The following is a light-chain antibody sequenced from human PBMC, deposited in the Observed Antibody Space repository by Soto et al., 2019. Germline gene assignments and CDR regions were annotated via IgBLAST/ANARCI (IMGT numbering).Light chain of an antibody. CDR1: QRVDNKF. Sequence: LTQSPGTLSLSPGEGATLSCRTSQRVDNKFVAWYQQKPGQAPRLLIYGASTRATGIPDRFSGSGFGTDFTLTITRLEPEDFAVYYCQQYGSSLWTFGLGPKVDIK. CDR2: GAS. CDR3: QQYGSSLWT. J-gene: IGKJ1*01. V-gene: IGKV3-20*01.